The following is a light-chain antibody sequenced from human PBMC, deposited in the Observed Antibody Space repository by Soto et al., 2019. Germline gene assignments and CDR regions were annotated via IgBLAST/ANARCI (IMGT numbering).Light chain of an antibody. J-gene: IGLJ2*01. CDR2: QDD. Sequence: SYELTQPPSVSVSPGQTASITCSGDKLGNQYACWYQQKPGQSPVLVIYQDDMRPSGIPERFSGSSSGNTATLTISGTQTIDEADYYCQAWDSNTGVVFGGGNKLTVL. CDR1: KLGNQY. CDR3: QAWDSNTGVV. V-gene: IGLV3-1*01.